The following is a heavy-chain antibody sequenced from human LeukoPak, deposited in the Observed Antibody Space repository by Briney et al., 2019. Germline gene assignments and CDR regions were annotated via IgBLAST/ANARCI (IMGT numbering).Heavy chain of an antibody. D-gene: IGHD3-3*01. CDR2: IRQDGSQK. CDR3: ARDREWPLDY. V-gene: IGHV3-7*03. CDR1: GFTFSSYW. Sequence: PGGSLRLSCAASGFTFSSYWMTWVRQAPGKGLEWMASIRQDGSQKYYVESVKGRFTISRDNAKNSLYLQMNSLRAEDTAVYYCARDREWPLDYCGQGTLVTVSS. J-gene: IGHJ4*02.